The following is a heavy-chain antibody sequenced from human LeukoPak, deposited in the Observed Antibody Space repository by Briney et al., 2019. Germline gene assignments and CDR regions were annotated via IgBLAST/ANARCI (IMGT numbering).Heavy chain of an antibody. Sequence: SETLSLTCTVSGGSISSYYWSWIRQPPGKGLECIGYIYYSGSTNYNLSLKSRVTISVDTSKNQYSLKLSSVTAADTAVYYCARLTLFSDSSGYYYPAFDYWGQGTLVTVSS. D-gene: IGHD3-22*01. J-gene: IGHJ4*02. CDR1: GGSISSYY. CDR3: ARLTLFSDSSGYYYPAFDY. CDR2: IYYSGST. V-gene: IGHV4-59*01.